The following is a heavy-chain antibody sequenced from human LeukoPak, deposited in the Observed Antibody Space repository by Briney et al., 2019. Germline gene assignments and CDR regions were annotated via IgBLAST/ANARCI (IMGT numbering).Heavy chain of an antibody. V-gene: IGHV3-23*01. J-gene: IGHJ4*02. Sequence: GGSLRLSCAASGFTFSSYAMSWVRQAPGKGLEWVSAISGSGGSTYYADSVKGRFTISRDNSKNTLYLQMNSLRAEDTAVYYCAKDRYGSGSYYNVPFDYWGQGTLVTVSS. CDR2: ISGSGGST. D-gene: IGHD3-10*01. CDR3: AKDRYGSGSYYNVPFDY. CDR1: GFTFSSYA.